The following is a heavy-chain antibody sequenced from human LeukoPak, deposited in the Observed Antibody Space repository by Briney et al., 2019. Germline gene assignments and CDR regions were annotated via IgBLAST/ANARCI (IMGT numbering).Heavy chain of an antibody. V-gene: IGHV1-46*03. CDR1: GYTFTSYY. CDR2: INPSGDST. Sequence: ASVKVSCKASGYTFTSYYMNWVRQPPGQGLEWMGIINPSGDSTSYAQKFQGRVTMTRDTSTTTVYMELSSLRSEDTTVYYCASSRETTVTPNLDYWGQGTLVTVSS. CDR3: ASSRETTVTPNLDY. D-gene: IGHD4-17*01. J-gene: IGHJ4*02.